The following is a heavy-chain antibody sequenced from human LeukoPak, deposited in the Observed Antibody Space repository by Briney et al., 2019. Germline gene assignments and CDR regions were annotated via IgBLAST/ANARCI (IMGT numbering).Heavy chain of an antibody. V-gene: IGHV3-21*01. CDR3: ARVVDYYDSSGYYRGSGGLDY. D-gene: IGHD3-22*01. CDR2: ISSSSSYI. CDR1: GFTFSSYS. J-gene: IGHJ4*02. Sequence: AGGSLRLSCAASGFTFSSYSMNWVRQAPGKGLEWVSSISSSSSYIYYADSVKGRFTISRDNAKNSLYLQMNSLRAEDTAVYYCARVVDYYDSSGYYRGSGGLDYWGQGTLVTVSS.